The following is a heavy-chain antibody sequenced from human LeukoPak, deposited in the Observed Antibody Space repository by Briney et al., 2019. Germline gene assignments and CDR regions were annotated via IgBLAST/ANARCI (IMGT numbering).Heavy chain of an antibody. CDR2: LSGSGGGT. J-gene: IGHJ6*02. D-gene: IGHD6-19*01. CDR1: GFTFSSYT. V-gene: IGHV3-23*01. CDR3: AKGGWRTGDGMNV. Sequence: GGSLRLSSAASGFTFSSYTQNWVRQAPGKGLEWVSALSGSGGGTYYADSVKGRFTISRDNSKNTLYLQMNSLRVDDTAVYYCAKGGWRTGDGMNVWGQGATVTVSS.